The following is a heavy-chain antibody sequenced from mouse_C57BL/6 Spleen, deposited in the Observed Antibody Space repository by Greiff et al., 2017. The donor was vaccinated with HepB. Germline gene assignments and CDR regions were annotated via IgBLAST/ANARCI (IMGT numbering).Heavy chain of an antibody. CDR2: IYPRDGST. V-gene: IGHV1-85*01. CDR1: GYTFTSYD. D-gene: IGHD2-3*01. J-gene: IGHJ2*01. CDR3: AREEGWLQTPDFDY. Sequence: VKLMESGPELVKPGASVKLSCKASGYTFTSYDINWVKQRPGQGLEWIGWIYPRDGSTKYNEKFKGKATLTVDTSSSTAYMELHSLTSEDSAVYFCAREEGWLQTPDFDYWGQGTTLTVSS.